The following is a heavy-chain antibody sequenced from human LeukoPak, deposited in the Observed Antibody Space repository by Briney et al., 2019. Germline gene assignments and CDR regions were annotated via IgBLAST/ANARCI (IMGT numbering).Heavy chain of an antibody. Sequence: ASVKVSCKASGYTFTGYYMHWVRQAPGQGLEWMGRINPNSGGTNYAQEFQGRVTMTRDTSISTAYMELSRLRSDDTAVYYCARVHCTNGVCYLFDYWGQGTLVTVSS. V-gene: IGHV1-2*06. CDR3: ARVHCTNGVCYLFDY. CDR2: INPNSGGT. D-gene: IGHD2-8*01. CDR1: GYTFTGYY. J-gene: IGHJ4*02.